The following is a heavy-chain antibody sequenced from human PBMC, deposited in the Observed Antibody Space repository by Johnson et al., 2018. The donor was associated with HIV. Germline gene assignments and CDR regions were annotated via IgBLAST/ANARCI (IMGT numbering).Heavy chain of an antibody. CDR3: ANSLLLDACDI. CDR2: IKSDGSEK. V-gene: IGHV3-7*05. J-gene: IGHJ3*02. Sequence: EVQLVESGGGVVQPGRSLRLSCAASGFTFSSYWMNWVRQAPGKGLEWVANIKSDGSEKHFVDSVKGRFTISRDTSKTTLYLQMNSLRDEDTAVYYCANSLLLDACDIWGQGTMVTVSA. D-gene: IGHD2-15*01. CDR1: GFTFSSYW.